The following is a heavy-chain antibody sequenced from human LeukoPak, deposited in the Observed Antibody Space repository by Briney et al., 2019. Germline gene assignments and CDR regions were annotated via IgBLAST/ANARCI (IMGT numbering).Heavy chain of an antibody. D-gene: IGHD5-12*01. CDR1: GFTFSSYA. J-gene: IGHJ4*02. CDR3: AKESGHDFG. Sequence: GGSLRLSCAASGFTFSSYAMTWVRQAPGKGLEWVSSISISGGSTYYADSVKGRFIISRDNSKNTLFLQTNSLRAEDTAVYYCAKESGHDFGGGQGTLVTVSS. V-gene: IGHV3-23*01. CDR2: ISISGGST.